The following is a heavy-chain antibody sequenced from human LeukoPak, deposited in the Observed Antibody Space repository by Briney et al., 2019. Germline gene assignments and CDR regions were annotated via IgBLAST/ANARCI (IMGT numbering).Heavy chain of an antibody. CDR2: ISSSSSYI. V-gene: IGHV3-21*01. D-gene: IGHD6-6*01. Sequence: GRSLRLSCTASGFTFGDYAMSWVRQAPGKGLEWVSSISSSSSYIYYADSVKGRFTISRDNAKNSLYLQMNSLRAEDTAVYYCARDLEYSSSWGMDVWGQGTTVTVSS. J-gene: IGHJ6*02. CDR3: ARDLEYSSSWGMDV. CDR1: GFTFGDYA.